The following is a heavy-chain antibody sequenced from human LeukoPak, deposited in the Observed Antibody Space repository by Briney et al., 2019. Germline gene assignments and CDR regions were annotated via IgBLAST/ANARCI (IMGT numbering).Heavy chain of an antibody. D-gene: IGHD6-19*01. CDR1: GYTFTSYG. J-gene: IGHJ5*02. CDR3: ARVLMPVAGTGENWFDP. V-gene: IGHV1-18*01. CDR2: ISAYNGNT. Sequence: ASVKVSCKASGYTFTSYGISWVRQAPGQGLEWMGWISAYNGNTNYAQKLQGRVTMTTDTSTSTAYMELRSLRSDDTAVYYCARVLMPVAGTGENWFDPWGQGTLVTVSS.